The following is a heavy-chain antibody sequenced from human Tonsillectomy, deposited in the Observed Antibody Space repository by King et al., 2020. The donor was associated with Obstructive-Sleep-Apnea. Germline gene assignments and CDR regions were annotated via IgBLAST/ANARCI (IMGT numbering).Heavy chain of an antibody. V-gene: IGHV3-30*18. Sequence: VQLVESGGGVVQPGRSLRLSCAASGFTFSTHGMHWVRQAPGKGLEWVAVISYDGSNKQYADSVKGRFTISRGNSKNTVSLQMNSLRVDDTAVYYCAKDLLDGPGGKYFQHWGQGTLVTVSS. D-gene: IGHD5-24*01. CDR3: AKDLLDGPGGKYFQH. CDR1: GFTFSTHG. CDR2: ISYDGSNK. J-gene: IGHJ1*01.